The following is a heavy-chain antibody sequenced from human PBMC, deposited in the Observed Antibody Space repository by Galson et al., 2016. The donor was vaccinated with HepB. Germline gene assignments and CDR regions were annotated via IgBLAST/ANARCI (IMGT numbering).Heavy chain of an antibody. V-gene: IGHV3-23*01. D-gene: IGHD4-17*01. CDR3: FRVPRYYADYSSGVGDC. CDR1: GVPFSSYA. CDR2: PSGAGTA. Sequence: SLRLSCAASGVPFSSYAMSWVRQAPRTGLACISPPSGAGTASYAASVKGRFTISRDNSKNTLDLQMDSLRVEDTALYFCFRVPRYYADYSSGVGDCWGQGTLLTVSS. J-gene: IGHJ4*02.